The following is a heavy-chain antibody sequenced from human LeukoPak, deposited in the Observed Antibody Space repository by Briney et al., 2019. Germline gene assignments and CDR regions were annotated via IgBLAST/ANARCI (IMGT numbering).Heavy chain of an antibody. D-gene: IGHD6-13*01. CDR2: ISSTSSTI. Sequence: GGSLRLSCAASGFTFSDYYMSWIRQAPGKGLEWVSYISSTSSTIYYADSVKGRFTISRDNAKNSLYLQMNSLRAEDTAVYYCAREDSSWYYFDYWGQGTMVTVSS. J-gene: IGHJ4*02. CDR3: AREDSSWYYFDY. V-gene: IGHV3-11*01. CDR1: GFTFSDYY.